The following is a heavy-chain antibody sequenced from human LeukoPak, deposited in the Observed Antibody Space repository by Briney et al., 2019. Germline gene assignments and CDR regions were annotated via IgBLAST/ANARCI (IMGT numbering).Heavy chain of an antibody. V-gene: IGHV3-53*01. CDR2: IYSDGRT. D-gene: IGHD1/OR15-1a*01. Sequence: GGSLRLSCAASGFSVSRNYMNWVRQAPGKGLEWVSVIYSDGRTYYADSVEGRFAISRDNSKNTLLLQMNSLRAEDTAVYYCARDMNMGYWGQGTLVTVSS. CDR1: GFSVSRNY. CDR3: ARDMNMGY. J-gene: IGHJ4*02.